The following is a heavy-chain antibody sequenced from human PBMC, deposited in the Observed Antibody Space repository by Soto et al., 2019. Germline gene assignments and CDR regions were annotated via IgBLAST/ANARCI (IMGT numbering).Heavy chain of an antibody. CDR1: GFTFSTYA. D-gene: IGHD1-1*01. CDR3: VKGYWKGDV. Sequence: EVQLLESGGGLVQPGGSLRLSCAASGFTFSTYAMNWVRQAPGNGLEWVSAISGSGGSIHYADSVKGRFTISRDNSKKTLYLQMTSLRDEDTAVFHVVKGYWKGDVWGQGTTVTVSS. V-gene: IGHV3-23*01. CDR2: ISGSGGSI. J-gene: IGHJ6*02.